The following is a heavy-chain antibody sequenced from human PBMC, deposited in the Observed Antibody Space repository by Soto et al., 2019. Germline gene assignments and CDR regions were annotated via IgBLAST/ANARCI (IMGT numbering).Heavy chain of an antibody. J-gene: IGHJ4*02. D-gene: IGHD1-1*01. CDR3: ARGRTLPTPRDY. V-gene: IGHV1-3*01. Sequence: ASVKVSSTASGYTVTSYAIHWVRKAPGQRLEWMGWINAGNGNTKYSQKFQGRVTITRDTSASTAYMELSSLRSEDTAVYYCARGRTLPTPRDYWGRGTRVTVSS. CDR1: GYTVTSYA. CDR2: INAGNGNT.